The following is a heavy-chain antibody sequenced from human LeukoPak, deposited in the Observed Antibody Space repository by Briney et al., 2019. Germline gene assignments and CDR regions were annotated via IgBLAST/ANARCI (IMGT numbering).Heavy chain of an antibody. Sequence: GGSLRLSCAASGFTFSSYAMSWVRQAPGKELEWVSAISGSGGSTYYADSVKGRFTISRDNSKNTLYLQMNSLRAEDTAVYYCAKRKIGYCSGGSCYSGLDYWGQGTLVTVSS. CDR3: AKRKIGYCSGGSCYSGLDY. CDR1: GFTFSSYA. D-gene: IGHD2-15*01. CDR2: ISGSGGST. J-gene: IGHJ4*02. V-gene: IGHV3-23*01.